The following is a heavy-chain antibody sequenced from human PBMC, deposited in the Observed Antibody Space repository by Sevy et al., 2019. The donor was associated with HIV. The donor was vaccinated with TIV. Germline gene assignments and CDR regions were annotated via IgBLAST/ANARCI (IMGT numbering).Heavy chain of an antibody. CDR3: TTDLNGAPAAPRFDY. J-gene: IGHJ4*02. V-gene: IGHV3-15*01. D-gene: IGHD2-2*01. Sequence: GGSLRLSCAASGFTFSNAWMSWVRQAPGKGLEWVGRIKSKTDGGTTDYAAPVKGRFTISRDDSKNTLYLQMNSLKTEDTAVYYWTTDLNGAPAAPRFDYWGQGTLVTVSS. CDR1: GFTFSNAW. CDR2: IKSKTDGGTT.